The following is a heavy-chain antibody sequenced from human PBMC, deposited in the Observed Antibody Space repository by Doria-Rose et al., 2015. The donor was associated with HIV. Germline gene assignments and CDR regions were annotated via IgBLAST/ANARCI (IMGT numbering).Heavy chain of an antibody. CDR1: SYC. D-gene: IGHD3-3*01. J-gene: IGHJ2*01. CDR3: ARDAGDYNFWSGYYSRYWYFDL. CDR2: IKQDGSEK. Sequence: SYCMSWVRQAPGKGLAWVANIKQDGSEKYYVDSVKGRFTISRDNAKNSLYLQMNSLRAEDTAVYYCARDAGDYNFWSGYYSRYWYFDLWGRGTLVTVSS. V-gene: IGHV3-7*01.